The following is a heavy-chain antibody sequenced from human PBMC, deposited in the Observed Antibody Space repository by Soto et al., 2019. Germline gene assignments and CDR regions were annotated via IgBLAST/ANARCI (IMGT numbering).Heavy chain of an antibody. CDR2: ISGSGGST. D-gene: IGHD5-18*01. V-gene: IGHV3-23*01. J-gene: IGHJ4*02. CDR1: GFAFSSYA. Sequence: GGSLRLSCAASGFAFSSYAMSWVRQSPGKGLEWVSAISGSGGSTYYADSVKGRFTISRDNSKNTLYLQMNSLRAEDTAVYYCAKDDDGHSYGADFDYWGQGTLVTVSS. CDR3: AKDDDGHSYGADFDY.